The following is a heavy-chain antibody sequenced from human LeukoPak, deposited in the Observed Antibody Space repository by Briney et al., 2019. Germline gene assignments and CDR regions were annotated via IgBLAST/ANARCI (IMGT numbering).Heavy chain of an antibody. J-gene: IGHJ4*02. CDR2: IRYNGNNQ. CDR3: ARDRLHYGEYEKTFDY. V-gene: IGHV3-30*02. CDR1: GFTFNNYG. D-gene: IGHD4-17*01. Sequence: PGGSLRLSCAASGFTFNNYGMHWVRQAPGKGLEWVAFIRYNGNNQYYADSVKGRFTISRDNAKNSLYLQMNSLRAEDTAVYYCARDRLHYGEYEKTFDYWGQGTLVSVSS.